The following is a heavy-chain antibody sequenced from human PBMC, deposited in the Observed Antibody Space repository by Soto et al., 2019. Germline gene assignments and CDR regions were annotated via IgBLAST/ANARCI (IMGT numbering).Heavy chain of an antibody. J-gene: IGHJ4*02. CDR2: ISYDGSNK. Sequence: GGSLRLSCAASGFTFSSYGMHWVRQAPGKGLEWVAVISYDGSNKYYADSVKGRFTISRDNSKNTLYLQMNSLRAEDTAVYYCANPESIYDSSGYSDYWGQGTLVTVSS. CDR1: GFTFSSYG. D-gene: IGHD3-22*01. CDR3: ANPESIYDSSGYSDY. V-gene: IGHV3-30*18.